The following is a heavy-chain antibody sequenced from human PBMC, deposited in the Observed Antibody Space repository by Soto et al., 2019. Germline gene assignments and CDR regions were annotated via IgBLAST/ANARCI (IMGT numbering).Heavy chain of an antibody. CDR1: GYTFTSYD. J-gene: IGHJ6*02. CDR2: MNPNCGNT. CDR3: AICRYSGCYYYYYGMDV. V-gene: IGHV1-8*01. D-gene: IGHD1-26*01. Sequence: QVQLVQSGAEVKKPGASVKVSCKASGYTFTSYDINWVRQATGQGLEWMGWMNPNCGNTGYAQKFQGRVTMTRNTSISTAYMELSSLRSEDTAVYYCAICRYSGCYYYYYGMDVWGQGTTVTVSS.